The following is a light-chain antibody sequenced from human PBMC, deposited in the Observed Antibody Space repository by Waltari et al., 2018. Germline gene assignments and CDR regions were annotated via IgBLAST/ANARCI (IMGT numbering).Light chain of an antibody. J-gene: IGKJ4*01. CDR1: HNIDVF. CDR3: QQYHSYPLS. V-gene: IGKV1-39*01. Sequence: DIQMTQSPSSLSASVGGSVTMSCRASHNIDVFLNWYQQKPGKAPKLLIFGASSLQSGVPSKFSGSGSGTDFTLTISSLQPEDFATYYCQQYHSYPLSFGGGTKVEIK. CDR2: GAS.